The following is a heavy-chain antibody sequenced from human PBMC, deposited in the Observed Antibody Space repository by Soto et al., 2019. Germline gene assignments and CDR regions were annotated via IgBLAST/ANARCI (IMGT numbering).Heavy chain of an antibody. CDR1: GYSFTDYH. J-gene: IGHJ6*02. Sequence: QVQLVQSGAEVKKPGASVRVSCKASGYSFTDYHIHWVRQAPGQGLEWLGRINPKSGGTSTAQKFQGWVTMTRDRSRSTVYMELTSLRSDDTAVYFCARGHSTDCSNGVCSFFYNHEMDVWGQGTTVTVSS. D-gene: IGHD2-8*01. CDR2: INPKSGGT. V-gene: IGHV1-2*04. CDR3: ARGHSTDCSNGVCSFFYNHEMDV.